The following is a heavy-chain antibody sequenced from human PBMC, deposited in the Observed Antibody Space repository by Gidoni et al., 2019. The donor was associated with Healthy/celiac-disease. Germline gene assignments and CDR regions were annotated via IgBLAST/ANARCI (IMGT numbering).Heavy chain of an antibody. CDR1: GFTFSSYW. D-gene: IGHD3-10*01. V-gene: IGHV3-7*01. CDR3: ARVRYYGSGSYYWFDP. CDR2: IKQDGSDK. Sequence: EVQLVESGGGLVQPGGSRRLSCAASGFTFSSYWMSWVRQAPGKGLEWVDNIKQDGSDKYYVDSVKGLFTISRDNAKNSLYLQMNSLRAEDTAVYYCARVRYYGSGSYYWFDPWGQGTLVTVSS. J-gene: IGHJ5*02.